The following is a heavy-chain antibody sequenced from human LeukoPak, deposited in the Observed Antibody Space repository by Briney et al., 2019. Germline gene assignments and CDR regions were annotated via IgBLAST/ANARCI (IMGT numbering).Heavy chain of an antibody. J-gene: IGHJ4*02. CDR3: ARGPRYSYGPRLPLDY. V-gene: IGHV4-34*01. D-gene: IGHD5-18*01. Sequence: SETLSLTCAVYGGSFSGYYWSWIRQPPGKGLEWIGEINHSGSTNYNPSLKSRVTISVDTSKNQFSLKLSSVTAADTAVYYCARGPRYSYGPRLPLDYWGQGTLVTVSS. CDR1: GGSFSGYY. CDR2: INHSGST.